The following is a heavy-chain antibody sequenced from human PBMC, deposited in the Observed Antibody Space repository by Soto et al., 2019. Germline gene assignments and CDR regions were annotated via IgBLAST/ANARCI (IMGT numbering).Heavy chain of an antibody. Sequence: PGGSLRLSCAASGFTFSRYAIHWVRQAPCKGLEWVAVISRDGSNKYYVDSVKGRFTISRDNSKNTLYLQMNSLRDEDTAVYYCARSRNSAVADSFDFWGQGTLVTVSS. V-gene: IGHV3-30*04. D-gene: IGHD3-10*01. CDR1: GFTFSRYA. CDR3: ARSRNSAVADSFDF. CDR2: ISRDGSNK. J-gene: IGHJ4*02.